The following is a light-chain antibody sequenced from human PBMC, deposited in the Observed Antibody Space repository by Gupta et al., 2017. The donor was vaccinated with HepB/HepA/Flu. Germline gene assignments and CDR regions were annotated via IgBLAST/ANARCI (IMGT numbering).Light chain of an antibody. CDR1: NSAVVGSLY. V-gene: IGLV2-14*03. Sequence: QSALTQPASVSGYLGQSITISCTALNSAVVGSLYFVSWYQQHPGKAPILIIYDVRNRPSGVSSRFSGSKSGNTASLTISGLQAEDEADYYCNSYTSTTMFFGGGTKLTVL. CDR3: NSYTSTTMF. J-gene: IGLJ2*01. CDR2: DVR.